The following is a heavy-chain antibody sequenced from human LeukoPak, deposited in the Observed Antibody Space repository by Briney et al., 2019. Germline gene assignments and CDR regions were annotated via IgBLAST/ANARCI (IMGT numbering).Heavy chain of an antibody. D-gene: IGHD6-13*01. V-gene: IGHV1-18*01. CDR3: ARDQSVRLLQTSSTYFKHVFAI. CDR1: GYTFTNYG. Sequence: AASVKVSCKTSGYTFTNYGISWVRQAPGLGLEWMGWISAYNGNTNNAQKVKGRRTMPTDTSTRTAYMEQRSLRFPDPAVYYCARDQSVRLLQTSSTYFKHVFAIWGQGSMVTVSS. J-gene: IGHJ3*02. CDR2: ISAYNGNT.